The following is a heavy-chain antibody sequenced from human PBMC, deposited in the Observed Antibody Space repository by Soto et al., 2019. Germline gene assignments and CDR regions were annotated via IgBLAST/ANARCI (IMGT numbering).Heavy chain of an antibody. J-gene: IGHJ6*02. D-gene: IGHD3-3*01. V-gene: IGHV3-74*01. CDR1: GFTFSSYW. Sequence: EVQLVESGGGLVQPGGSLRLSCAASGFTFSSYWMHWVRQAPGKGLEWVSRINSDSSSTNYADSVKGRFTITRDNAKNTLYLQMNSLRVEDTAVYYCARDEPNYDFWRRGLDVWGQGTTVSVSS. CDR3: ARDEPNYDFWRRGLDV. CDR2: INSDSSST.